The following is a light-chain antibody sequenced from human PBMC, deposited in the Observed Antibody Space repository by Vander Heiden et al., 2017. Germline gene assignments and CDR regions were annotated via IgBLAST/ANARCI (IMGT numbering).Light chain of an antibody. CDR1: SSNIGSNT. CDR3: AAWDDSLNGVV. CDR2: SNN. Sequence: QSVLTQPPSASGTPGQRVTISCSGSSSNIGSNTVNWYQQLPGTAPKLRIYSNNQRPSVVPDRFSGSKSGTSASLAISVLQSEDEADYYWAAWDDSLNGVVFGGGTKL. J-gene: IGLJ2*01. V-gene: IGLV1-44*01.